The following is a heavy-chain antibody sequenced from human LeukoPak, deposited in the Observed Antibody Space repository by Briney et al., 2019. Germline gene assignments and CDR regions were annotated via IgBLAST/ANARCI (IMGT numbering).Heavy chain of an antibody. V-gene: IGHV3-15*01. Sequence: GGSLRLSCAASGFTFSNAWMSWVRQAPGRGLEWVGRIKSKTDGGTTDYAAPVKGRFTISRDDSKNTLYLQMNSLKTEDTAVYYCTTAGIVLMVYVDSWGQGTLVTVSS. CDR2: IKSKTDGGTT. CDR1: GFTFSNAW. J-gene: IGHJ4*02. CDR3: TTAGIVLMVYVDS. D-gene: IGHD2-8*01.